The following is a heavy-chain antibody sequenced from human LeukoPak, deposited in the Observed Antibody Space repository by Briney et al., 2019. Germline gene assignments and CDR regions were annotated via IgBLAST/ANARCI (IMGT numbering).Heavy chain of an antibody. CDR2: FDPKEGNR. CDR1: GDTLTELS. Sequence: ASVKVSCKVSGDTLTELSMHWVRQAPGKGLEWMGGFDPKEGNRVYAQNFQGRFTMTEDTSSGTAYMELNSLRSEDTAMYYCARAPNVDTAMVDAFDIWGQGTMVTVSS. V-gene: IGHV1-24*01. CDR3: ARAPNVDTAMVDAFDI. D-gene: IGHD5-18*01. J-gene: IGHJ3*02.